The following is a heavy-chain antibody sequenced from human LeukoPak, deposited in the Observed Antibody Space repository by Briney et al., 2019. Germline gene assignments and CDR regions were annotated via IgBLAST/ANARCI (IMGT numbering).Heavy chain of an antibody. CDR2: IRYDGNNK. CDR1: GFTFDTHD. V-gene: IGHV3-30*02. J-gene: IGHJ6*04. Sequence: PGGSLRLSCGASGFTFDTHDMHWVRQAPGKGLEWVAFIRYDGNNKYYADSVKGRFTISRDNAKNSLYLQMNSLRAEDTAVYYCAELGITMIGGVWGKGTTVTISS. D-gene: IGHD3-10*02. CDR3: AELGITMIGGV.